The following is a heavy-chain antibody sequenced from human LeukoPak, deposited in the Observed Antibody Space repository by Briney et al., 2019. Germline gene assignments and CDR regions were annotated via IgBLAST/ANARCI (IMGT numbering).Heavy chain of an antibody. CDR2: ISGGGGST. V-gene: IGHV3-23*01. Sequence: TGGSLRLSCAASGFTFTSYSMNWVRQAPGKGLEWVSTISGGGGSTYCADSVKGRFTISRDNSKNTLYLQVNSLRAEDTAVYYCARFSFTRTTEGSENYWGQGTLVTVSS. D-gene: IGHD4-17*01. CDR3: ARFSFTRTTEGSENY. J-gene: IGHJ4*02. CDR1: GFTFTSYS.